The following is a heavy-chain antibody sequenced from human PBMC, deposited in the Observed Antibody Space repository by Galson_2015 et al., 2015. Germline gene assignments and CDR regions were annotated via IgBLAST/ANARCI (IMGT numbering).Heavy chain of an antibody. CDR1: GGSISSSNW. J-gene: IGHJ4*02. V-gene: IGHV4-4*02. D-gene: IGHD6-13*01. CDR3: ARVVAAAGRHPTRKLDY. CDR2: IYHSGST. Sequence: LSLTCAVSGGSISSSNWWSWVRQPPGKGLEWIGEIYHSGSTNYNPSLKSRVTISVDKSKNQFSLKLSSVTAADTAVYYCARVVAAAGRHPTRKLDYWGQGTLVTVSS.